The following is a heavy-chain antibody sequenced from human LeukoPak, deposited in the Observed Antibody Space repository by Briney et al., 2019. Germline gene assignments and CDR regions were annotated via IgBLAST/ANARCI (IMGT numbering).Heavy chain of an antibody. J-gene: IGHJ4*02. CDR1: GYTFTSYD. Sequence: ASVKVSCKASGYTFTSYDINWVRQATGQGLEWMGWMNPNSGNTGYAQKFQGRVTMTRNTSISTAYMELSSLRSEDTAVHYCARGPFTSYYGSGSYYIDYWGQGTLVTVSS. V-gene: IGHV1-8*01. CDR3: ARGPFTSYYGSGSYYIDY. CDR2: MNPNSGNT. D-gene: IGHD3-10*01.